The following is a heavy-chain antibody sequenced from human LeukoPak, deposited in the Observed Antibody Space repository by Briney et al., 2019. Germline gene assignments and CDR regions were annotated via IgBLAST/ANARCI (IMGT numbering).Heavy chain of an antibody. CDR3: ARRISGGDAFDI. D-gene: IGHD2-15*01. V-gene: IGHV3-48*01. CDR1: GFTFSSYS. CDR2: ISSSSSTI. J-gene: IGHJ3*02. Sequence: GGSLRLSCAASGFTFSSYSMNWVRQAPGKGLEWVSYISSSSSTIYYADPVKGRFTISRDNAKNSLYLQMNSLRAEDTAVYYCARRISGGDAFDIWGQGTMVTVSS.